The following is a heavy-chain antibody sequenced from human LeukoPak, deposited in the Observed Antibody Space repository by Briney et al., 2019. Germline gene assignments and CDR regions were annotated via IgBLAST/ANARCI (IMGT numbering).Heavy chain of an antibody. CDR3: AKDDMIVVANFDY. D-gene: IGHD3-22*01. Sequence: PGGSLRLSCAASGFTFSSYAMSWVRQAPGKGLEWVSAISGSGGSTYYADSVKGRFTISRDDSKNTLYLQMNSLRAEDTAVYYCAKDDMIVVANFDYWGQGTLVTVSS. J-gene: IGHJ4*02. CDR2: ISGSGGST. CDR1: GFTFSSYA. V-gene: IGHV3-23*01.